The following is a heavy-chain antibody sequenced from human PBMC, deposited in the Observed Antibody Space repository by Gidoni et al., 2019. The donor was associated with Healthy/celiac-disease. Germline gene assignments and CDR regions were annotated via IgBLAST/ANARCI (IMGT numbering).Heavy chain of an antibody. CDR2: IYYSGST. D-gene: IGHD3-22*01. V-gene: IGHV4-31*02. Sequence: GYIYYSGSTYYNPSLKSRVTISVDTSKNQFSLKLSSVTAADTAVYYCARVAPPLDSSGYIVDYWGQGTLVTVSS. CDR3: ARVAPPLDSSGYIVDY. J-gene: IGHJ4*02.